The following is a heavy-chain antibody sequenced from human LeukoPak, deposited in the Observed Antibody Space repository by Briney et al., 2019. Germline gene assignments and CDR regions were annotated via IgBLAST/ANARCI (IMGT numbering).Heavy chain of an antibody. CDR2: ISRDGGST. V-gene: IGHV3-64D*06. J-gene: IGHJ4*02. Sequence: GRSLRLSCSASGFSFVNSAMHWVRQAPGKGLEYVSAISRDGGSTYYADSVKGRFSISRDNFKNTLDLQMSSLRAEDAAVYYCVKGQYSSAWFPDYWGQGTLVTVSS. CDR3: VKGQYSSAWFPDY. D-gene: IGHD6-19*01. CDR1: GFSFVNSA.